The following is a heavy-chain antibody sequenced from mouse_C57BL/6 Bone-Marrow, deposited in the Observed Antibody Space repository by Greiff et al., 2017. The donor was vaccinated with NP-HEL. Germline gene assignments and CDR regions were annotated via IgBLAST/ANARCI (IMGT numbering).Heavy chain of an antibody. CDR1: GYAFSSSW. J-gene: IGHJ4*01. D-gene: IGHD1-1*01. CDR3: ARPPSYGSSYGDAMDY. CDR2: IYPGDGDT. V-gene: IGHV1-82*01. Sequence: QVQLQQSGPELVKPGASVKISCKASGYAFSSSWMNWVKQRPGKGLEWIGRIYPGDGDTNYNGKFKGKATLSADKSSSTAYMQLSSLTSEDSAVYFCARPPSYGSSYGDAMDYWGQGTSVTVSS.